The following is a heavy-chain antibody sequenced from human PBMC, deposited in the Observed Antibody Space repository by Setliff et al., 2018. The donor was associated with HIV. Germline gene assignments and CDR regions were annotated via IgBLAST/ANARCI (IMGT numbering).Heavy chain of an antibody. Sequence: ASVKVSCKASGYTFTSYGLNWVRQAPGQGLECVGWISAYNGNTNYAQKLQGRVTMTTDTSTSTAYMELRSLRSDDTAMYYCARNYYDRSGHRPDYWGQGTLVTVSS. V-gene: IGHV1-18*01. CDR1: GYTFTSYG. J-gene: IGHJ4*02. CDR2: ISAYNGNT. CDR3: ARNYYDRSGHRPDY. D-gene: IGHD3-22*01.